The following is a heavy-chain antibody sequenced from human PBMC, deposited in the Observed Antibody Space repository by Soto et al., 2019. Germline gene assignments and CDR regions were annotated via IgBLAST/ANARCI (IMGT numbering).Heavy chain of an antibody. V-gene: IGHV1-46*01. D-gene: IGHD6-6*01. Sequence: ASVKVSCKACGYTFTSFYIHWVRQAPGQGLEWMGIINPSGGSTSYAQRFQGRVTMTRDTSTSIVYMELSSLRSEDTAMYFCARVHSSSPRFDYWGQGTLVTVSS. CDR1: GYTFTSFY. CDR3: ARVHSSSPRFDY. CDR2: INPSGGST. J-gene: IGHJ4*02.